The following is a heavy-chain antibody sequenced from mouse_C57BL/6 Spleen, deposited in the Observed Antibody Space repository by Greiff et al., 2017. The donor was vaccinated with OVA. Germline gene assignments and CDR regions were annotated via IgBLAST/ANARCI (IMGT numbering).Heavy chain of an antibody. Sequence: EVKLVESGAELVKPGASVKLSCTASGFNIKDYYMHWVKQRTEQGLEWIGRIDPEDGETKYAPKFQGKATITADTSSNTAYLQLSSLTSEDTAVYYCAPYYYGSSSYAMDYWGQGTSGTVSS. CDR3: APYYYGSSSYAMDY. D-gene: IGHD1-1*01. CDR1: GFNIKDYY. CDR2: IDPEDGET. J-gene: IGHJ4*01. V-gene: IGHV14-2*01.